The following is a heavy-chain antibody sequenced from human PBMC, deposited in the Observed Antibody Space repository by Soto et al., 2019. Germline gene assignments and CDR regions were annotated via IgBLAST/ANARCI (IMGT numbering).Heavy chain of an antibody. Sequence: QVQLQQWGAGLLKPSETLSLTCAVYGGSFSGYYWSWIRQPPGKGLEWIGEINHSGSTNYNPSLKSRVTISVDTSKNQFSLKLSSVTAADTAVYYCARGGRGLLWRYWYFDLWGRGTLVTVSS. CDR3: ARGGRGLLWRYWYFDL. V-gene: IGHV4-34*01. CDR1: GGSFSGYY. D-gene: IGHD4-17*01. J-gene: IGHJ2*01. CDR2: INHSGST.